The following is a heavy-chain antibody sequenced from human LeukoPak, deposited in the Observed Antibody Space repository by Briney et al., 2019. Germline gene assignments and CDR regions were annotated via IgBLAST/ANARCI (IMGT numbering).Heavy chain of an antibody. Sequence: GGSLRLSCAASGFTFSSYAMSWVRQAPGKGLEWVSGISGSGGSTYYADSVKGRFTISRDNSKNTLYLQVNSLRAEDTAVYYCTKRTPEYSSSWCLDYWGRGTLVTVSS. CDR2: ISGSGGST. CDR3: TKRTPEYSSSWCLDY. V-gene: IGHV3-23*01. D-gene: IGHD6-13*01. J-gene: IGHJ4*02. CDR1: GFTFSSYA.